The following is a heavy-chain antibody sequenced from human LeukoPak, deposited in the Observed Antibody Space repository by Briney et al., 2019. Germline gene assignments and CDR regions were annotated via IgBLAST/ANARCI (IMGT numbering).Heavy chain of an antibody. CDR2: IYYSGST. CDR3: ARAGGYPLNWFDP. J-gene: IGHJ5*02. CDR1: GGSISSYY. Sequence: SETLSLTCTVSGGSISSYYWSWVRQPPGKGLEWSGYIYYSGSTNYNPSHKSRVTISVDTSKNQFSLKLSSVTAADTAVYYCARAGGYPLNWFDPWGQGTLVTVSS. D-gene: IGHD5-12*01. V-gene: IGHV4-59*01.